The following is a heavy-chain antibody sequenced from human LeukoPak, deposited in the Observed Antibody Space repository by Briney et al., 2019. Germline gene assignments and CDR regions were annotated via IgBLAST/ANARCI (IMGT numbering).Heavy chain of an antibody. CDR1: GGSTSSFF. J-gene: IGHJ4*02. CDR2: IFYTGRT. V-gene: IGHV4-59*08. CDR3: ARQRDILPTYTSSWYFDY. D-gene: IGHD6-13*01. Sequence: PSETLSLTCTVSGGSTSSFFWSWIRQPPGEGLEWIGHIFYTGRTTYSPSLKSRVTISIDTSKNQFSLKLSSVTAADTAVYYCARQRDILPTYTSSWYFDYWGQGTLVTVSS.